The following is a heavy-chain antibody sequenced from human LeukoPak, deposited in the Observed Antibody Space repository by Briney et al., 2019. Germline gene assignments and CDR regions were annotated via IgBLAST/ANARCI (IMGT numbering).Heavy chain of an antibody. Sequence: GGSLRLSCAASGFTFSSYWMSWVRQAPGKGLEWVANIKQDGSEKYYVDSVKGRFTISRDNAKNSLYLQMNSLRAEDTAVYYCARDFISGVTMVRGVIAYGMDVWGQGTTVTVSS. J-gene: IGHJ6*02. CDR1: GFTFSSYW. CDR3: ARDFISGVTMVRGVIAYGMDV. CDR2: IKQDGSEK. V-gene: IGHV3-7*01. D-gene: IGHD3-10*01.